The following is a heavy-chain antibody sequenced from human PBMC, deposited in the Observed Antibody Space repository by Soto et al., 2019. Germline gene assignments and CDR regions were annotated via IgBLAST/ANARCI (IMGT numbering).Heavy chain of an antibody. CDR2: IYYSGST. Sequence: PSETLSLTCTVSGGSISSYYWSWIRQPPGKGLEWIGYIYYSGSTNYNPSLKSRVTISVDTSKNQFSLKLSSVTAADTAVYYCARDGKGYCSGGSCYSGFDYMDVWGKGTTVTVSS. D-gene: IGHD2-15*01. V-gene: IGHV4-59*01. J-gene: IGHJ6*03. CDR1: GGSISSYY. CDR3: ARDGKGYCSGGSCYSGFDYMDV.